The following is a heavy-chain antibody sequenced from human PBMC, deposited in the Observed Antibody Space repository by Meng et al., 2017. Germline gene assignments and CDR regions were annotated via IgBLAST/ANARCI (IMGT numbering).Heavy chain of an antibody. Sequence: GESLKISCAASGFTFSSYSMNWVRQAPGKGLEWVSSISSSSSYIYYADSVKGRFTISRDNAKNSLYLQMNSLRAEDTAVYYCARDPDDFWSGYLDYWGQGTQVTVSS. D-gene: IGHD3-3*01. CDR1: GFTFSSYS. J-gene: IGHJ4*02. CDR2: ISSSSSYI. CDR3: ARDPDDFWSGYLDY. V-gene: IGHV3-21*01.